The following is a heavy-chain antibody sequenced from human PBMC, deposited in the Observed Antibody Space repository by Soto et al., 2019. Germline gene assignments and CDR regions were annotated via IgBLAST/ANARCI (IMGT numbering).Heavy chain of an antibody. Sequence: QLQLQESGPRLVKPSGTLSLTCSVSDGSISSNNYYWAWIRQPPGKGLEWIGTVYSTGSTYYNTSLKSRVTISVDTSKNQFSLRLVFVTAADTALYYCARQYVRAWGRFDPWGQENLVIVSS. D-gene: IGHD7-27*01. J-gene: IGHJ5*01. CDR2: VYSTGST. V-gene: IGHV4-39*01. CDR1: DGSISSNNYY. CDR3: ARQYVRAWGRFDP.